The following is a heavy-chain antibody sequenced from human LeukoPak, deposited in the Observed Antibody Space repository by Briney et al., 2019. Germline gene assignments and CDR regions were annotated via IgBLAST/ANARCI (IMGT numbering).Heavy chain of an antibody. CDR1: GFTFRDYW. V-gene: IGHV3-7*04. J-gene: IGHJ4*02. CDR3: ARDRVRGDYGVDY. Sequence: PGGSLRLSCAATGFTFRDYWMTWVRRPPGKGLEWVANIKRDGSAKYYVDSVKGRFTLSRDNAKDVLYLHVNSLRVEDTAVYYCARDRVRGDYGVDYWGQGTLVTVAS. CDR2: IKRDGSAK. D-gene: IGHD4-17*01.